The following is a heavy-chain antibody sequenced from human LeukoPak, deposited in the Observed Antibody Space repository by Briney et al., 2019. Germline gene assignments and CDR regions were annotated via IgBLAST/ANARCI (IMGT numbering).Heavy chain of an antibody. Sequence: GGSLRLSCAASGSTFSSYSMNWVRQAPGKGLEWVSSISSSSSYIYYADSVKGRFTISRDNAKNSLYLQMNSLRAEGTAVYYCARVGRMQWLVPDNYYYYYYMDVWGKGTTVTVPS. CDR2: ISSSSSYI. V-gene: IGHV3-21*01. J-gene: IGHJ6*03. D-gene: IGHD6-19*01. CDR3: ARVGRMQWLVPDNYYYYYYMDV. CDR1: GSTFSSYS.